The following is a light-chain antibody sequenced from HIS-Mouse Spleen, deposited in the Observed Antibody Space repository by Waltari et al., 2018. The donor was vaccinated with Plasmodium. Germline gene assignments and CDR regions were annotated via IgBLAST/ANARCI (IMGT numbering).Light chain of an antibody. CDR2: FAS. CDR3: QQYDNLPPLFT. CDR1: QDISNY. Sequence: DIQMTQSPSSLSASVGDRVTITCQASQDISNYLNWYQHKPGKAPKLLIYFASNLETGVPSRFSGSGSGTDFTFTISSLQPEDIATYYCQQYDNLPPLFTFGPGTKVDIK. J-gene: IGKJ3*01. V-gene: IGKV1-33*01.